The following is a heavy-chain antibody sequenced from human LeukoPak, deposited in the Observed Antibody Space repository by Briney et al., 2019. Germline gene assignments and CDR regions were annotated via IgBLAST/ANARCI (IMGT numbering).Heavy chain of an antibody. Sequence: GGSLRLSCAASGFTFSSYWMSWVRQAPGKGLEWVVNIKQDGSEKYYVDSVKGRFTISRDNAKNSLYLQMNSLRAEDTAVYYCARHGYSYGLDFDYWGQGTLVTVSS. V-gene: IGHV3-7*01. D-gene: IGHD5-18*01. CDR2: IKQDGSEK. CDR3: ARHGYSYGLDFDY. CDR1: GFTFSSYW. J-gene: IGHJ4*02.